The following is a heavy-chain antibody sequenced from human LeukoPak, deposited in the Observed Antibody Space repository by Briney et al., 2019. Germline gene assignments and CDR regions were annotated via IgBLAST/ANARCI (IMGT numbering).Heavy chain of an antibody. V-gene: IGHV3-23*01. CDR2: ISGSGGST. J-gene: IGHJ4*02. Sequence: GGSLRLSRAASGFTFSSYAMSWVRQAPGKGLEWVSAISGSGGSTYYADSVKGRFTISRDNSKNTLYLQMNSLRAEDTAVYYCAKDLFSGWYQEYYFDYWGQGTLVTVSS. D-gene: IGHD6-19*01. CDR1: GFTFSSYA. CDR3: AKDLFSGWYQEYYFDY.